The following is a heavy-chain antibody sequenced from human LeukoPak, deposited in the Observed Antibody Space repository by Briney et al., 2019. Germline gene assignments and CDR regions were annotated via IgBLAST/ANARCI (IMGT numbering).Heavy chain of an antibody. J-gene: IGHJ6*02. V-gene: IGHV4-39*07. CDR2: IYYSGST. D-gene: IGHD2-21*02. Sequence: SETLSLTCSVAGGSISSSSDYWGWIRQPPGKGLEWIGSIYYSGSTYYNPSLKSRVTISVDTSKNQFSLKLSSVTAADTAVYYCARDRVSRVTRAHYYYYGMDVWGQGTTVTVSS. CDR3: ARDRVSRVTRAHYYYYGMDV. CDR1: GGSISSSSDY.